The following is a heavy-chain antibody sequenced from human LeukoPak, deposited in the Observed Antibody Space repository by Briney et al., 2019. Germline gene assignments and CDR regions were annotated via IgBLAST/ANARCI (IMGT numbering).Heavy chain of an antibody. V-gene: IGHV4-59*01. Sequence: SETLSLTCTVSGGSISSYYWSWIRQPPGKGLEWIGYIYYSGSTNYNPSLKSRVTISVDTSKNQFSLKLSSVTAADTAVHYCARARYCSGGSCYIDYWGQGTLVTVSS. CDR3: ARARYCSGGSCYIDY. D-gene: IGHD2-15*01. J-gene: IGHJ4*02. CDR2: IYYSGST. CDR1: GGSISSYY.